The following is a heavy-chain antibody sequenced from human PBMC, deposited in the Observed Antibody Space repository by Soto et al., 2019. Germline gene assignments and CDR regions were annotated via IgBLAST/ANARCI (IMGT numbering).Heavy chain of an antibody. CDR1: GFTFSTYE. V-gene: IGHV3-73*01. CDR2: IRSKANSYAT. J-gene: IGHJ4*02. D-gene: IGHD3-22*01. Sequence: GGSLRLSCSASGFTFSTYEMHWVRQASGKGLEWVGRIRSKANSYATAYAASVKVRFTISRDDSKNTAYLQMNSLKTEDTAVYYCTDYCDSSDYWGQGTLVTVSS. CDR3: TDYCDSSDY.